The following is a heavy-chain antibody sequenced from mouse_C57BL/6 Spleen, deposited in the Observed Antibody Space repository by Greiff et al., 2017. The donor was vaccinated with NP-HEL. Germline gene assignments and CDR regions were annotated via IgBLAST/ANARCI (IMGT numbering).Heavy chain of an antibody. D-gene: IGHD2-5*01. CDR1: GYTFTSYW. Sequence: QVQLQQPGAELVKPGASVKLSCKASGYTFTSYWMQWVKQRPGQGLEWIGEIDPSDSYTNYNQKFKGKATLTVDTSSSTAYLQLSSLTSEDSAVYYCARSMKGDSKGKWAMDDWGKGTSVTVSS. J-gene: IGHJ4*01. V-gene: IGHV1-50*01. CDR2: IDPSDSYT. CDR3: ARSMKGDSKGKWAMDD.